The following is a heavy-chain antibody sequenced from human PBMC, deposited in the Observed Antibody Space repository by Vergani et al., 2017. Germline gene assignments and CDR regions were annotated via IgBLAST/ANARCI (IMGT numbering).Heavy chain of an antibody. V-gene: IGHV3-33*01. Sequence: QVQLVESGGGVVQPGRSLRLSCAASGVTFSSYGMHWVRQAPGKGLEWVAVIWYDGSNKYYADSVKGRFTISRDNSKNTLYLKMNSLRAVDTAVYYCAGDAQTALDLRDYYYYYMDVWGKGTTVAVSS. CDR2: IWYDGSNK. CDR3: AGDAQTALDLRDYYYYYMDV. J-gene: IGHJ6*03. D-gene: IGHD1-1*01. CDR1: GVTFSSYG.